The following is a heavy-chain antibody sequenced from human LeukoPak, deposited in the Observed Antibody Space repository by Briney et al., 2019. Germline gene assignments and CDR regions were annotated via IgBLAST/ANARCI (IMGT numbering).Heavy chain of an antibody. CDR1: GFTFNNYS. CDR2: ISSSSTYI. CDR3: AREITSIAALTPLDS. D-gene: IGHD6-6*01. V-gene: IGHV3-21*01. Sequence: GGSLRLSCAASGFTFNNYSMNWVRQAPGEGLEWVSSISSSSTYIYYADSVEGRSTISRDNAKNSLYLQMNSLRAEDTAVYYCAREITSIAALTPLDSWGQGTLVTVSS. J-gene: IGHJ4*02.